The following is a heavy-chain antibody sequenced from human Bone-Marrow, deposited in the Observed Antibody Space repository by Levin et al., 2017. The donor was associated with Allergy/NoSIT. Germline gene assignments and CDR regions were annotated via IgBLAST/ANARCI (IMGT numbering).Heavy chain of an antibody. V-gene: IGHV1-69*06. D-gene: IGHD4-17*01. CDR3: ASKTTVTEPLGY. J-gene: IGHJ4*02. CDR1: XATGGGER. Sequence: GASVKVSCKXXXATGGGERMSGGRQATGKGLEWMGGIIPIFGTANYAQKFQGRVTITADKSTSTAYMELSSLRSEDTAVYYCASKTTVTEPLGYWGQGTLVTVSS. CDR2: IIPIFGTA.